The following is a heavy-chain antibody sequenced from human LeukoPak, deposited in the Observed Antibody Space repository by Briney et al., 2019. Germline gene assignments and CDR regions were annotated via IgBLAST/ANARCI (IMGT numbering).Heavy chain of an antibody. CDR2: ISAYSGST. Sequence: GGSLRLSCAASGFTVNSYALTWVRQAPGKGLEWVSTISAYSGSTLYADSVKGRFTISRDISRNTLYLQMSSLRAEDTAVYYCTKLKEYCSTSSCSLYYFDSWGQGTLVTVSS. V-gene: IGHV3-23*01. CDR1: GFTVNSYA. CDR3: TKLKEYCSTSSCSLYYFDS. J-gene: IGHJ4*02. D-gene: IGHD2-2*01.